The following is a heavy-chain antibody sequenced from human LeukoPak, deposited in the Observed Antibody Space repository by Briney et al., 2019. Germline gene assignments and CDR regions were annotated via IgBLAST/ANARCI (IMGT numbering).Heavy chain of an antibody. V-gene: IGHV3-53*01. J-gene: IGHJ5*02. CDR1: GFSVSSSY. CDR2: IYSGGST. CDR3: ARVLTGSWDWFDP. D-gene: IGHD2-8*02. Sequence: GGSLRLSCAASGFSVSSSYMSWVRQAPGKGLEWVSVIYSGGSTYYADSVKGRFTISRDNAKNTLYLQMNSLRAEDTAVYYCARVLTGSWDWFDPWGQGTLVTVSS.